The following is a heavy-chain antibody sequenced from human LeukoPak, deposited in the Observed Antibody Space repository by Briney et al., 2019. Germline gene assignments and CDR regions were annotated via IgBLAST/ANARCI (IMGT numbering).Heavy chain of an antibody. V-gene: IGHV3-23*01. J-gene: IGHJ4*02. CDR1: GFTFSSYA. Sequence: GGSQRLSCAASGFTFSSYAMSWVRQAPGKGLEWVSAISGSGGSTYYADSVKGRFTISRDNSKNTLYLQMNSLRAEDTAVYYCAKDAWSSSAGGNFDYWGQGTLVTVSS. CDR3: AKDAWSSSAGGNFDY. D-gene: IGHD6-13*01. CDR2: ISGSGGST.